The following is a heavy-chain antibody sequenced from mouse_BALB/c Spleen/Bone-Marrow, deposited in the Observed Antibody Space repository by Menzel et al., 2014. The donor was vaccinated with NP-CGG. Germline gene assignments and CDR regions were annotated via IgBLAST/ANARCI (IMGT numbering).Heavy chain of an antibody. Sequence: EVQLQQSGPELVKPGASMKISCKASGYSFTGYTMNWVKQSHGKNLEWIGLTNPYNGGTSYNQKFKGKATLTVDKSSSTAYMELLSCQTEDSAVYYCARDYYGSSYGFAYWGQGTLVTVSA. J-gene: IGHJ3*01. CDR1: GYSFTGYT. CDR3: ARDYYGSSYGFAY. D-gene: IGHD1-1*01. V-gene: IGHV1-18*01. CDR2: TNPYNGGT.